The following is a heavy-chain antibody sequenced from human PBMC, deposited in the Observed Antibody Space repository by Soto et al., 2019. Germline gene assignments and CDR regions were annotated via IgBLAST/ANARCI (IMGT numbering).Heavy chain of an antibody. V-gene: IGHV1-18*01. CDR2: ISAYNGNT. CDR1: GYTFTTYG. J-gene: IGHJ2*01. Sequence: QVQLVQSGAEVKKPGASVKVSCKASGYTFTTYGISWVRQAPGQGLAWVGWISAYNGNTNYAQKFQGRVTMTTDTSTRQAYMELRSLRSEDTDVYYCARDTILTNSPASPVNSYFDLWGRGTLVAVSS. D-gene: IGHD3-9*01. CDR3: ARDTILTNSPASPVNSYFDL.